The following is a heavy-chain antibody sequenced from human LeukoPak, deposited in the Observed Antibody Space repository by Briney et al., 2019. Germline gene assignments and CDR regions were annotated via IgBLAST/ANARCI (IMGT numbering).Heavy chain of an antibody. J-gene: IGHJ3*01. D-gene: IGHD2-8*01. CDR2: ISYDGSNE. CDR3: ARGGANTNAFDF. Sequence: GGSLRLSCAASGFTFSSYWMSWVRQAPGKGLEWVAVISYDGSNEFYADSVRGRFSISRDTSKNTLYLQMNSLRPEDTAIYYCARGGANTNAFDFWGQGTVVTVSS. CDR1: GFTFSSYW. V-gene: IGHV3-30-3*01.